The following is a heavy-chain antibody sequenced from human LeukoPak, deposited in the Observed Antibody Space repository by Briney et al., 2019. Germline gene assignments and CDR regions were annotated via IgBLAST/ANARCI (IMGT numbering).Heavy chain of an antibody. D-gene: IGHD5-24*01. Sequence: RGSLRLSCAASGFTFTSYYMNWVRQAPGKGPEWVSSISSSGGHIYYADSVKGRFTISRDNAKNSLYLQMNSLRAEDTAIYYCTRVGYIDEGIDYWGQGTLVTVSS. V-gene: IGHV3-21*01. J-gene: IGHJ4*02. CDR3: TRVGYIDEGIDY. CDR2: ISSSGGHI. CDR1: GFTFTSYY.